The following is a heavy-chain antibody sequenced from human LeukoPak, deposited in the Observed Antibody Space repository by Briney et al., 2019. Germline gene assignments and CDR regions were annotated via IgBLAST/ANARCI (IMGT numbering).Heavy chain of an antibody. V-gene: IGHV1-2*02. CDR3: ARDPYYYDSSGYYAG. CDR1: GYTFTGYY. J-gene: IGHJ4*02. D-gene: IGHD3-22*01. Sequence: ASVKVSCKASGYTFTGYYVHWVRQAPGQGLEWMGWINPNSGGTNYAQKFQGRVTMTRDTSISTAYMELSRLRSDDTAVYYCARDPYYYDSSGYYAGWGQGTLVTVSS. CDR2: INPNSGGT.